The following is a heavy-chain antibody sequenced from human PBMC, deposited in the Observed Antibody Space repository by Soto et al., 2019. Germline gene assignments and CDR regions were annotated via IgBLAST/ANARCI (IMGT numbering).Heavy chain of an antibody. J-gene: IGHJ5*02. CDR3: AWALDFWSGEITSVRFEA. V-gene: IGHV3-23*01. D-gene: IGHD3-3*01. CDR2: ISGSGFI. CDR1: GFTFTNYA. Sequence: QLLESGGGLVQRGGSLRLSCAASGFTFTNYALTWVRQAPGRGLEWVSTISGSGFIYYADSVKGRFTISSDNPENTLYLQMNSLRAVYTAIYYCAWALDFWSGEITSVRFEAWGQGTLVTVSS.